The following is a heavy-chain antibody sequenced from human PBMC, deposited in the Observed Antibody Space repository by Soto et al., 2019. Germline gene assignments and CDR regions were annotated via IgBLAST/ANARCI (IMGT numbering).Heavy chain of an antibody. J-gene: IGHJ4*02. CDR2: ISGSGGST. CDR1: GFTFSSYA. V-gene: IGHV3-23*01. D-gene: IGHD5-12*01. Sequence: GSLRLSCAASGFTFSSYAMSWVRQAPGKGLEWVSAISGSGGSTYYADSVKGRFTISRDNSKNTLYLQMNSLRAEDTAVYYCAKDPVGYSGYDYFDYWGQGTLVTVSS. CDR3: AKDPVGYSGYDYFDY.